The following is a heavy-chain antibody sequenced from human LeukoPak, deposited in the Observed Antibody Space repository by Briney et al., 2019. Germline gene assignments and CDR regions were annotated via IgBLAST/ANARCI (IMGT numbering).Heavy chain of an antibody. CDR1: GYTFTCYY. CDR3: ALMGATTPYDAFDI. CDR2: INPNSGGT. J-gene: IGHJ3*02. Sequence: ASVKVSCKASGYTFTCYYMHWVRQAPGQGLEWMGWINPNSGGTNYAQKFQGRVTITRDTSISTAYMELSRLRSDDTAVYYCALMGATTPYDAFDIWGQGTMVTVSS. V-gene: IGHV1-2*02. D-gene: IGHD1-26*01.